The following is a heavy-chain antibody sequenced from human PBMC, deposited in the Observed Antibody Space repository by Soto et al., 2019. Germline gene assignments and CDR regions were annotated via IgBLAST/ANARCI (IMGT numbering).Heavy chain of an antibody. CDR2: ISWNSASI. CDR3: AKDKDRVTFSYYFDY. Sequence: EVQLVESGGGLVQPGRSLRRSCAASGFPFDDYAMHWVRQAPGKGLEWVSGISWNSASIGYADSVKGRFTISRDNAKNSLYLQMNRLRAEDTALYYCAKDKDRVTFSYYFDYWGQATLVTVSS. D-gene: IGHD2-21*02. CDR1: GFPFDDYA. V-gene: IGHV3-9*01. J-gene: IGHJ4*02.